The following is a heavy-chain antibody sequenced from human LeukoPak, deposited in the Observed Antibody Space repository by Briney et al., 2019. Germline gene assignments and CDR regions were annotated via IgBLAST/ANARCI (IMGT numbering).Heavy chain of an antibody. CDR3: ARGRDGDYVPLDY. J-gene: IGHJ4*02. V-gene: IGHV3-48*03. D-gene: IGHD4-17*01. CDR1: GFTFSSYE. Sequence: GGSLRLFCAASGFTFSSYEMNWVRQAPGKGLEWVSYISSSGSTTYYADSVKGRFTISRDNAKKSLYLQMNSLRAEDTAVYYCARGRDGDYVPLDYWGQGTLVTVSS. CDR2: ISSSGSTT.